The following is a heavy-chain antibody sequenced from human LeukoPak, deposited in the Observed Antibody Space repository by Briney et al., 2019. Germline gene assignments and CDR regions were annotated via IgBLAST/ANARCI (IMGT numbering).Heavy chain of an antibody. V-gene: IGHV3-30-3*01. CDR3: ARDISWGSTIDY. CDR1: GFTFNSYA. Sequence: GGSLRLSCAASGFTFNSYAMHWVRQTPGKGLEWVAVISYDGSNKLYADSVKGRFTISRGSSKNTLYLQMNSLRAEDTALYYCARDISWGSTIDYWGQGTLVTVSS. J-gene: IGHJ4*02. CDR2: ISYDGSNK. D-gene: IGHD3-16*01.